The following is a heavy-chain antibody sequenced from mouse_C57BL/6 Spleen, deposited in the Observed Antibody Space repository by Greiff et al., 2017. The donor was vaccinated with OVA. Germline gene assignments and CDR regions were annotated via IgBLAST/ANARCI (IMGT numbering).Heavy chain of an antibody. Sequence: VQLQQPGAELVKPGASVKLSCKASGYTFTSYWMHWVKQRPGQGLEWIGMIHPNSGSTNYNEKFKSKATLTVDKSSSTAYMQLSSLTSEDSAVYYCARRTGDYDAVYAMDYWGQGTSVTVSS. V-gene: IGHV1-64*01. D-gene: IGHD2-4*01. CDR1: GYTFTSYW. CDR2: IHPNSGST. J-gene: IGHJ4*01. CDR3: ARRTGDYDAVYAMDY.